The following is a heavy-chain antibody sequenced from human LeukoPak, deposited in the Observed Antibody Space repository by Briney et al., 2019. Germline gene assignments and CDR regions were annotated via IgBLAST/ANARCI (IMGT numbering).Heavy chain of an antibody. J-gene: IGHJ4*02. CDR3: AKDSAKKYDDY. Sequence: YPGGSLRLSCAASGFTFSSYAMSWVRQAPGKGLEWISTIRGNDGSTFYADSVKGRFTISRENSKNTLYLQMNSLRAEDTAVYYCAKDSAKKYDDYWGQGTLVTVSS. CDR1: GFTFSSYA. D-gene: IGHD2/OR15-2a*01. CDR2: IRGNDGST. V-gene: IGHV3-23*01.